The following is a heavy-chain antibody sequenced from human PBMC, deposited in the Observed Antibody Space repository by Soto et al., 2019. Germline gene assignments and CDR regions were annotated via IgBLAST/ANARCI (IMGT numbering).Heavy chain of an antibody. J-gene: IGHJ2*01. CDR3: AKDGRAGDLVGPWYFDL. CDR1: GFTFSSYG. CDR2: ISYDGSNK. D-gene: IGHD7-27*01. V-gene: IGHV3-30*18. Sequence: GGSLRLSCAASGFTFSSYGMHWVRQAPGKGLEWVAVISYDGSNKYYADSVKGRFTISRDNSKNTLYLQMNSLRAEDTAVYYCAKDGRAGDLVGPWYFDLWGRGTLVTVSS.